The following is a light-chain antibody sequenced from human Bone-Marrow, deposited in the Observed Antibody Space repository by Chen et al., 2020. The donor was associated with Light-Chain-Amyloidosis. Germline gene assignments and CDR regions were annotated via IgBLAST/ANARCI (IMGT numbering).Light chain of an antibody. CDR3: HSYDSSLSGWV. CDR1: SSNIGATFD. V-gene: IGLV1-40*01. CDR2: GDK. J-gene: IGLJ3*02. Sequence: QSVLTQPPSVSGAPGPRVTISCTGSSSNIGATFDVHWYQQLPGTAPKLLMYGDKNRPSGVPDRFSGSKSGTSASLAITGLRTEDEAYYYCHSYDSSLSGWVFGGGTKLTVL.